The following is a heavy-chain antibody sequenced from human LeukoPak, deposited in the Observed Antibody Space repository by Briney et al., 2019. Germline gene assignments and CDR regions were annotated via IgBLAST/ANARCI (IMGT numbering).Heavy chain of an antibody. CDR1: GGSFSGYY. Sequence: SETLSLTCAVYGGSFSGYYWSWIRQPPGKGLEWIGEINHSGSTNYNPSLKSRVTISVDTSKNQFSLKLRSVTAADTAVYYCARPYDKEPVWGKGTTVTISS. D-gene: IGHD3-16*01. J-gene: IGHJ6*04. CDR2: INHSGST. CDR3: ARPYDKEPV. V-gene: IGHV4-34*01.